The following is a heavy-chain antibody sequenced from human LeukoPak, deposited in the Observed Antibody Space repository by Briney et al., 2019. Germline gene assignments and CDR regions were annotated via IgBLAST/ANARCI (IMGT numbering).Heavy chain of an antibody. Sequence: GGSLRLSCAASGFTFSSYGMHWVRQAPGKGLEWVAFIRYDGSNKYYTDSVKGRFTISRDNSKNALYLQMNSLRAEDTAVYYCAKGRGWEASYYYYYMDVWGKGTTVTISS. J-gene: IGHJ6*03. CDR1: GFTFSSYG. D-gene: IGHD1-26*01. CDR2: IRYDGSNK. CDR3: AKGRGWEASYYYYYMDV. V-gene: IGHV3-30*02.